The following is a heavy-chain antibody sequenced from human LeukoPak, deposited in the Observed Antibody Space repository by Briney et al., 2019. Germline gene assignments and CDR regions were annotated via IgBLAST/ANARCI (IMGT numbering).Heavy chain of an antibody. V-gene: IGHV1-2*02. CDR3: ARDAVNWRNYYYYVDV. CDR2: INPNSGGT. D-gene: IGHD1-20*01. CDR1: GYTFTGYY. Sequence: ASVKVSCKASGYTFTGYYMHWVRQAPGQGLEWMGWINPNSGGTNYAQKLQGRVTMTRDTSISTAYMELSRLRSDDTAVYYCARDAVNWRNYYYYVDVWGKGTTVTVSS. J-gene: IGHJ6*03.